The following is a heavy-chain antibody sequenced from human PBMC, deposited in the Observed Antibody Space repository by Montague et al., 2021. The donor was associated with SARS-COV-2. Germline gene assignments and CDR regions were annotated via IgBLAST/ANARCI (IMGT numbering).Heavy chain of an antibody. CDR1: GDSDGGDIPR. J-gene: IGHJ4*02. Sequence: CAISGDSDGGDIPRCSWIKQSPAIHLEQLGGTYYRSKWYNDYAESVKSRITIDPDTSKHQFSLHLNSVTPEDTAVYYCARIPVGSKYYFDFWGQGTLVTVSS. D-gene: IGHD2-2*01. CDR2: TYYRSKWYN. CDR3: ARIPVGSKYYFDF. V-gene: IGHV6-1*01.